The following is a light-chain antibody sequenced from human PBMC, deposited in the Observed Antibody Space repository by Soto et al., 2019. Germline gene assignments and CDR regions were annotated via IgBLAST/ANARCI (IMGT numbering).Light chain of an antibody. CDR3: QQYGSSPTT. CDR1: QSVSRNS. CDR2: GAS. V-gene: IGKV3-20*01. J-gene: IGKJ1*01. Sequence: EIVLTQSPGTLSLSVGETATLSCRASQSVSRNSLTWYQQRPGQAPTLLISGASSRATGIPDRFSGSGSGTDFTLTISRLEPEDFAVYYCQQYGSSPTTFGQGTKVDIK.